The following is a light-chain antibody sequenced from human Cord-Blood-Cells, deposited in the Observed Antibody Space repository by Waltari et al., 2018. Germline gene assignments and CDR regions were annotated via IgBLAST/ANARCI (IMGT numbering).Light chain of an antibody. V-gene: IGLV2-14*01. CDR2: DVS. J-gene: IGLJ3*02. CDR3: SSYTSSSTWV. CDR1: ISDVGGYNY. Sequence: QSALTQPASVPGSPGQSITISCTAPISDVGGYNYVFWYQQHPGKAPKLMIYDVSTRPSGVSNRFSGSKSGNTASLTISGLQAEDEADYYCSSYTSSSTWVFGGGTKLTVL.